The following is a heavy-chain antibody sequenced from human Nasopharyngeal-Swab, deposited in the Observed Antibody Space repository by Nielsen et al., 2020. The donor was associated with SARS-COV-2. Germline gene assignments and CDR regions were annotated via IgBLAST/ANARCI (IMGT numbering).Heavy chain of an antibody. CDR2: IKQDGSEK. CDR1: GFTFSSYA. D-gene: IGHD2-2*02. CDR3: ARGGYCSSTSCDTYYYYGMDV. J-gene: IGHJ6*02. Sequence: GESLKISCAASGFTFSSYAMHWVRQAPGKGLEWVANIKQDGSEKYYVDSVKGRFTISRDNAKNSLYLQMNGLRGEDTAVYYCARGGYCSSTSCDTYYYYGMDVWGQGTTVTVSS. V-gene: IGHV3-7*01.